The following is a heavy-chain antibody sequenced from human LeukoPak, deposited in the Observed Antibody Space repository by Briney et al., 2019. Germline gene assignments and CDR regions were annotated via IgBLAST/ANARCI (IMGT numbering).Heavy chain of an antibody. Sequence: GGSLRLSCAASGFTFSSYGMHWVRQAPGKGLEWVAVIWYGGSNKYYADSVKGRFTISRDNSKNTLYLQMTSLRAEDTAVYYCARELVGATTHYYYGMDVWGQGTTVTVSS. CDR3: ARELVGATTHYYYGMDV. J-gene: IGHJ6*02. CDR1: GFTFSSYG. D-gene: IGHD1-26*01. CDR2: IWYGGSNK. V-gene: IGHV3-33*08.